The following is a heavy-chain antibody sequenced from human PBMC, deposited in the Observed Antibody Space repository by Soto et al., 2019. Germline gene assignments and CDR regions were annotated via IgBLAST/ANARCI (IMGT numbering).Heavy chain of an antibody. Sequence: RSLTCAVYGGSFSGYYWSWIRQPPGKGLEWIGEINHSGSTNYNPSLKSRVTISVDTSKNQFSLKLSSVTAADTAVYYCAREDYYDSSGYRTRDAFDIWGQGTMVTVSS. D-gene: IGHD3-22*01. CDR3: AREDYYDSSGYRTRDAFDI. V-gene: IGHV4-34*01. J-gene: IGHJ3*02. CDR1: GGSFSGYY. CDR2: INHSGST.